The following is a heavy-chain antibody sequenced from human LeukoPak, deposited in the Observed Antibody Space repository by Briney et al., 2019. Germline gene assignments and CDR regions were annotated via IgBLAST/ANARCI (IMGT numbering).Heavy chain of an antibody. CDR2: IYTSGST. D-gene: IGHD3-22*01. V-gene: IGHV4-4*07. CDR1: GGSISSYY. Sequence: PSETLSLTCTVSGGSISSYYWSLIRQPAGKGLEWIGRIYTSGSTNYNPALKSRVTMSVDTSKNQFYLKLSSVTAADTAVYYCARDVLNSYYYDSSGYPYYYYYYMDVWGKGTTVTVSS. CDR3: ARDVLNSYYYDSSGYPYYYYYYMDV. J-gene: IGHJ6*03.